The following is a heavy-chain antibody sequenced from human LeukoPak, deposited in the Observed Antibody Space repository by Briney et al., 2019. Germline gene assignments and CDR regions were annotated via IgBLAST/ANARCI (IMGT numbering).Heavy chain of an antibody. CDR1: GFTFSSYG. CDR2: ISGSGGST. J-gene: IGHJ4*02. D-gene: IGHD3-16*01. Sequence: GGTLRLSCAASGFTFSSYGMSWVRQAPGKGLEWVSAISGSGGSTYYADSVKGRFTISRDNSKNTLYLQMNSLRAEDTAVYYCAKDRGGAPVWGAIDYWGQGTLVTVSS. CDR3: AKDRGGAPVWGAIDY. V-gene: IGHV3-23*01.